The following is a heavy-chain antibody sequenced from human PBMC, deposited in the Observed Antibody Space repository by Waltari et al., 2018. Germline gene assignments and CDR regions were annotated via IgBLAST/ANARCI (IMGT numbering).Heavy chain of an antibody. J-gene: IGHJ5*02. Sequence: QVQLVQSGAEVKKPGASVKVSCKASGYTFTSYAMHWVRQAPGQRLEWMGWINAGNGNTKYSQKFQGRVTITRDTSASTAYMELSSLRSEDTAVYYCARVGVIVGAAAGTAANWFDPWGQGTLVIVSS. D-gene: IGHD6-13*01. CDR3: ARVGVIVGAAAGTAANWFDP. CDR2: INAGNGNT. CDR1: GYTFTSYA. V-gene: IGHV1-3*01.